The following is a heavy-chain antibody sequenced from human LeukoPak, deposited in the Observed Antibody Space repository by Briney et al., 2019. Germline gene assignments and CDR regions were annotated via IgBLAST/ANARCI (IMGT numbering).Heavy chain of an antibody. CDR2: IKQDGSEK. Sequence: GSLRLSCAASGFTFSSYWMSWVRQAPGKGLEWVANIKQDGSEKYYVDSVKGRFTISRDNAKNSLYLQMNSLRAEDTAVYYCARVKVQAVEPVYFDYWGQGTLVTVSS. J-gene: IGHJ4*02. V-gene: IGHV3-7*01. D-gene: IGHD1-26*01. CDR3: ARVKVQAVEPVYFDY. CDR1: GFTFSSYW.